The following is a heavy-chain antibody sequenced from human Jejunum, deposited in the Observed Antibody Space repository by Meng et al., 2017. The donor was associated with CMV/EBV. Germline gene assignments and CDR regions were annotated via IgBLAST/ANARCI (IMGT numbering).Heavy chain of an antibody. J-gene: IGHJ4*02. CDR1: GDSISSGDYS. Sequence: VQLHGSGPTLVKPSQPLSLTCTASGDSISSGDYSWNWIRQSPGKGLEWIGYIYYNGNAYYNPSLQSRVSISVDTSKNEFSLNLNSVTAADTALYFCARGGIFRGIDYWGQGTLVTVSS. CDR3: ARGGIFRGIDY. D-gene: IGHD3-10*01. CDR2: IYYNGNA. V-gene: IGHV4-30-4*08.